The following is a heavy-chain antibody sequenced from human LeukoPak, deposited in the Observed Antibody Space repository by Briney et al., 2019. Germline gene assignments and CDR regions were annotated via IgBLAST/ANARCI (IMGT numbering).Heavy chain of an antibody. J-gene: IGHJ5*02. CDR3: ARDRKGGSYWFDP. Sequence: PGGSLRLSCAASGFTFSSYSMNWVRQAPGKGLEWVSSISSSSSYIYYADSVKGRFTISRDNAKNSLYLQMNSLRAEDTAVYYCARDRKGGSYWFDPWGQGTLATVSS. V-gene: IGHV3-21*01. CDR1: GFTFSSYS. D-gene: IGHD1-26*01. CDR2: ISSSSSYI.